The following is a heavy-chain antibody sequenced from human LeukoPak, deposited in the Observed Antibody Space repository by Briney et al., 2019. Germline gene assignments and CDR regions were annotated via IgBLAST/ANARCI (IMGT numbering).Heavy chain of an antibody. CDR1: GGSLSGYP. V-gene: IGHV4-34*01. CDR3: ARGHGGLGGMDV. J-gene: IGHJ6*02. Sequence: SETLSLTCAVYGGSLSGYPRSWIRQPPGEGLQWIGEIDESGSINYNPSLKSRVTISVVTTKNQFSLQLSSLTAADTAVYYCARGHGGLGGMDVWGLGTTVIVS. D-gene: IGHD2-15*01. CDR2: IDESGSI.